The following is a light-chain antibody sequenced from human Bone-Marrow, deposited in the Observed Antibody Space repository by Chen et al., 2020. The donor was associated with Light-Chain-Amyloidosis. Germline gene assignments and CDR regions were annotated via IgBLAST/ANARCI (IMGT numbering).Light chain of an antibody. J-gene: IGKJ4*01. CDR2: GSS. Sequence: EIVLTQSPGTLSLSPGEGANLSCRASQTISCNYLTWYQQTFGQAPRLLIYGSSRRATGIPDRFTGSGSGTDFTLTINRLGPEDFAMYYCQQCATSPLTFGGGTNVKI. CDR1: QTISCNY. V-gene: IGKV3-20*01. CDR3: QQCATSPLT.